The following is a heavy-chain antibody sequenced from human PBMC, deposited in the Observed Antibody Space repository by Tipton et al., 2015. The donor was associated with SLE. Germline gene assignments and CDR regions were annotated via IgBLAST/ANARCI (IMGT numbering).Heavy chain of an antibody. D-gene: IGHD5-18*01. V-gene: IGHV5-51*03. Sequence: QLVQSGAEVEKPGESLKISCKASGYNFNIYWIGWVRQMPGKGLEWMGIIYPGDSDTTYSPSFQGQVTISADKSIRTAYLQWSSLEASDTAMYYCARLRYTAMVAYFDYWGQGTLVTVSS. CDR3: ARLRYTAMVAYFDY. CDR1: GYNFNIYW. J-gene: IGHJ4*02. CDR2: IYPGDSDT.